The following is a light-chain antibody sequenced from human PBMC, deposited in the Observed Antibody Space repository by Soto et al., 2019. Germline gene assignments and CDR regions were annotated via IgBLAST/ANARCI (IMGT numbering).Light chain of an antibody. CDR3: SSYTSGSTLVI. CDR1: SSDVGGYNY. Sequence: QSALTQPASVSGSPGQSITISCTGTSSDVGGYNYVSWYQQHPGKAPKLMIFDVTNRPSGVSNRFSGSKSGNTASLTISGLQAEDEADYYCSSYTSGSTLVIFGGGTQLPS. V-gene: IGLV2-14*01. J-gene: IGLJ2*01. CDR2: DVT.